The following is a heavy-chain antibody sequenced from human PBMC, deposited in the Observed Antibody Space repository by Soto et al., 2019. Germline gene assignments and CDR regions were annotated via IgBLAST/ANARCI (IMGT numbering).Heavy chain of an antibody. D-gene: IGHD6-19*01. Sequence: PSETLSLTCAVYAGSFSGYYWSWIRQPPGKGLEWIGEINHSGSTNYNPSLKSRVTISVDTSKNQFSLKLSSVTAADTAVYYCARAQWLVLYYYYGMDVWGQGTTVTVSS. CDR3: ARAQWLVLYYYYGMDV. CDR2: INHSGST. J-gene: IGHJ6*02. V-gene: IGHV4-34*01. CDR1: AGSFSGYY.